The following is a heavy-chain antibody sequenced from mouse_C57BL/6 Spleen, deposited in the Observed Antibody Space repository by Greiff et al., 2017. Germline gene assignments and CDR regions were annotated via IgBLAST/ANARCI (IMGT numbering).Heavy chain of an antibody. Sequence: QVQLQQSGPGLVQPSQSLSITCTVSGFSLTSYGVHWVRQSPGKGLEWLGVIWSGGSTDYNAAFISRLSISKDNSKSQVFFKMNSLQADDTAIYYCASSYSNYEFAYWGQGTLVTVSA. CDR2: IWSGGST. CDR3: ASSYSNYEFAY. V-gene: IGHV2-2*01. D-gene: IGHD2-5*01. J-gene: IGHJ3*01. CDR1: GFSLTSYG.